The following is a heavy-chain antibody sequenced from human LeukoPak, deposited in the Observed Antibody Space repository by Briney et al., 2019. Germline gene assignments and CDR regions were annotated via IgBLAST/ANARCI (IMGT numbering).Heavy chain of an antibody. D-gene: IGHD6-19*01. CDR3: AKIAVAAFEYFQH. CDR1: GFTFSNYG. J-gene: IGHJ1*01. CDR2: ISYDGSNK. Sequence: PGGSLRLSCAASGFTFSNYGMHWVRQAPGKGLEWVAVISYDGSNKYYADSVKGRFTISRDNSKNTLYLQMNSLRAEDTAVYYCAKIAVAAFEYFQHWGQGTLVTVSS. V-gene: IGHV3-30*18.